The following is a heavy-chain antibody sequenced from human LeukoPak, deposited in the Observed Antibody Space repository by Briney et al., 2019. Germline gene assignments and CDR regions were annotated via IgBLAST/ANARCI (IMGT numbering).Heavy chain of an antibody. CDR1: GFTFSTYS. CDR2: ISSSSRTT. J-gene: IGHJ3*02. V-gene: IGHV3-48*01. CDR3: ARAYSPPWITASYAFDT. D-gene: IGHD5-12*01. Sequence: GGSLRLSCAASGFTFSTYSMNWVRQAPGKGLEWVSYISSSSRTTYYTDSVKGRFTISRDNAKNSLYLQMNSLRAEDTAVYNCARAYSPPWITASYAFDTWGQGTMVTVSS.